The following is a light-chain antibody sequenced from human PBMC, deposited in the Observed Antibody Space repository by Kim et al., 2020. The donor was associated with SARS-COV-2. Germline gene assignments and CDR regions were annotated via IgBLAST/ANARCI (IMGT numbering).Light chain of an antibody. CDR2: AAS. CDR3: QQSYSTPRT. CDR1: QSISSY. V-gene: IGKV1-39*01. J-gene: IGKJ1*01. Sequence: ASVEDRVTITSRASQSISSYLKWYQQKPGKAPKLLIYAASSLQSEVPSRFSGSGSGTDFTLTISRLQPEDFATYYCQQSYSTPRTFGQGTKVDIK.